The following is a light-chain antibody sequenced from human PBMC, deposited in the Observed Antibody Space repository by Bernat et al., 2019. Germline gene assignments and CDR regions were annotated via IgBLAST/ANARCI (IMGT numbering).Light chain of an antibody. CDR1: QSISNY. CDR3: QQSYSTPYT. Sequence: DIQMTQSPSSLSASVGDRVTISCRASQSISNYLNWYQLKLGKAPKPLIYAASILQSGVPSRFSGSGSGTDFTLTISSLQPEDFATYYCQQSYSTPYTFGQGTKLEI. J-gene: IGKJ2*01. V-gene: IGKV1-39*01. CDR2: AAS.